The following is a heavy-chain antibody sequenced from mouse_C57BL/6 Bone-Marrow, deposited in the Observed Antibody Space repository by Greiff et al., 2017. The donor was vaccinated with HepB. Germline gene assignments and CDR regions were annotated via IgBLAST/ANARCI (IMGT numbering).Heavy chain of an antibody. D-gene: IGHD1-1*01. J-gene: IGHJ4*01. CDR2: ISYDGSN. CDR3: AITTVVAKGAMDY. Sequence: VQLKQSGPGLVKPSQSLSLTCSVTGYSITSGYYWNWIRQFPGNKLEWMGYISYDGSNNYNPSLKNRISITRDTSKNQFFLKLNSVTTEDTATYYCAITTVVAKGAMDYWGQGTSVTVSS. V-gene: IGHV3-6*01. CDR1: GYSITSGYY.